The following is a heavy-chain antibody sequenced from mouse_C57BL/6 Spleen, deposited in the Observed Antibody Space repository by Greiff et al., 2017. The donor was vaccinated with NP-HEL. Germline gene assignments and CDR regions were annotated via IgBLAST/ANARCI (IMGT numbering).Heavy chain of an antibody. D-gene: IGHD1-1*01. Sequence: QVQLQQPGAELVKPGASVKMSCKASGYTFTSYWITWVKQRPGQGLEWIGDIYPGSGSTNYNEKFKSKATLTVDTSSSTAYMQLSSLTSEDSAVYYCARYYYGSSYEGYFDVWGTGTTVTVSS. CDR1: GYTFTSYW. V-gene: IGHV1-55*01. CDR3: ARYYYGSSYEGYFDV. CDR2: IYPGSGST. J-gene: IGHJ1*03.